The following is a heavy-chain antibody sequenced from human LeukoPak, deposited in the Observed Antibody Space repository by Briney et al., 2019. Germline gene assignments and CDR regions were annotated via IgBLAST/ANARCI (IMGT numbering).Heavy chain of an antibody. V-gene: IGHV4-4*02. CDR3: ARDRWVYWYFDL. J-gene: IGHJ2*01. Sequence: SGTLSLTCAVSGGSISSSNWWNSVRQPPGKGLEWIGEIYHSGSTNYNPSLKSRVTISVDTSKNQFSLKLSSVTAADTAVYYCARDRWVYWYFDLWGRGTLVTVSS. D-gene: IGHD4-23*01. CDR1: GGSISSSNW. CDR2: IYHSGST.